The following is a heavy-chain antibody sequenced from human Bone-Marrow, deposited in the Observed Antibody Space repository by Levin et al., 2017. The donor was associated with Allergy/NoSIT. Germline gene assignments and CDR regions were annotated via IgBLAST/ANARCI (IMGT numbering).Heavy chain of an antibody. D-gene: IGHD2-15*01. CDR1: GFTFNTYG. Sequence: HPGESLKISCAASGFTFNTYGMHWVRQAPGKGLEWVAGIWFDGSDEYYVDSVKGRVTISRDNSKNTLYLQMNSLRTEDTAVYYCARDGGGHCSGGDCTGYFDYWCQGTLVTVAS. CDR2: IWFDGSDE. J-gene: IGHJ4*02. CDR3: ARDGGGHCSGGDCTGYFDY. V-gene: IGHV3-33*01.